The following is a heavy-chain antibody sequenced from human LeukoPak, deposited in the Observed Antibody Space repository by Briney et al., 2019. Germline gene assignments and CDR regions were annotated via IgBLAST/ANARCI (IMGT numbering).Heavy chain of an antibody. J-gene: IGHJ4*02. CDR2: IYSGGGT. V-gene: IGHV3-66*01. CDR3: ARDPPAVAANTYG. CDR1: GVTVGNNY. Sequence: GGSLRLSCAVSGVTVGNNYMNWVRQAPGKGLEWVSLIYSGGGTHYADSVRGRFTISRDNSKNTLYLQMNSLRVDDTAVYYCARDPPAVAANTYGWGQGTLVTVSS. D-gene: IGHD6-6*01.